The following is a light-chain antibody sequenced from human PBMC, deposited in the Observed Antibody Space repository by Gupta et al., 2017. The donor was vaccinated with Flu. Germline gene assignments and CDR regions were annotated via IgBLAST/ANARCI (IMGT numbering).Light chain of an antibody. J-gene: IGKJ2*01. CDR3: RQGVHWPYT. CDR2: KVS. CDR1: QRLVHSDGDTY. Sequence: VTLGQPASISCRSSQRLVHSDGDTYLNWFHQRPGQPPRRLIYKVSNRDSGVPDRISGSGSGADFTLKISGVEAEDVGIYYCRQGVHWPYTFGQGTKLEIK. V-gene: IGKV2-30*02.